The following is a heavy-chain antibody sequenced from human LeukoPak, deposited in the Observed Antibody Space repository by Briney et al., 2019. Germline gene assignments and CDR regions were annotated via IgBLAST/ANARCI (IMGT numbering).Heavy chain of an antibody. CDR3: ARGLYGSGSYYRFDP. J-gene: IGHJ5*02. D-gene: IGHD3-10*01. CDR1: GGSISSYY. Sequence: SETLSLTCTVSGGSISSYYWSWIRQPPGKGLEWIGCIYTSGSTNYNPSLKMRGTISVETSKNQFSLKLSSVSAADTAVYYCARGLYGSGSYYRFDPWGQGTLVTVSS. CDR2: IYTSGST. V-gene: IGHV4-4*07.